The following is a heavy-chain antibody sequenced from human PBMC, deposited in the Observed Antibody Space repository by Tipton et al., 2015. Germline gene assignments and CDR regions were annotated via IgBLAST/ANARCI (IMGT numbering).Heavy chain of an antibody. D-gene: IGHD4-17*01. CDR1: GGPVKSEFFY. V-gene: IGHV4-61*01. CDR3: ARGVRASRRSFGDSKLRLHGMDV. CDR2: IYLRGNT. J-gene: IGHJ6*02. Sequence: TLSLTCNVSGGPVKSEFFYWAWVRQPPGRGLEWIGDIYLRGNTHYHPSLKGRRTLSIDTTQNQFSQSLTSVTAAGTAVYYCARGVRASRRSFGDSKLRLHGMDVWGQGAVVTVSS.